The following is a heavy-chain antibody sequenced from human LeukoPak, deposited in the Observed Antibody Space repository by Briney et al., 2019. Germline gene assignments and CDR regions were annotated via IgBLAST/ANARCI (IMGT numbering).Heavy chain of an antibody. V-gene: IGHV4-39*07. Sequence: SETLSLTCTVSGGSISSSSYYWGWIRQPPGKGLEWIGSIYYSGSTYYNPSLKSRVTISVDTSKNQFSLKLSSVTAADTAVYYCARVVTVTSHYYYMDVWGKGTTVTVSS. D-gene: IGHD4-17*01. CDR3: ARVVTVTSHYYYMDV. J-gene: IGHJ6*03. CDR2: IYYSGST. CDR1: GGSISSSSYY.